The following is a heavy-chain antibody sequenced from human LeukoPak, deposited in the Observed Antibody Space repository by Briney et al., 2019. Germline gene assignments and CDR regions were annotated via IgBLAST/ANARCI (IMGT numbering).Heavy chain of an antibody. Sequence: GASVKVSCKASGYTFTDYYMHWVRQTPGQGLEWMGWINPNSGDTNYAQKFQGRVTMTRDTSISTAYMELSRLRSDDTAVYCCARAEVRYWNQGGKNWFDPWGQGTLVTVSS. V-gene: IGHV1-2*02. J-gene: IGHJ5*02. D-gene: IGHD1-1*01. CDR3: ARAEVRYWNQGGKNWFDP. CDR1: GYTFTDYY. CDR2: INPNSGDT.